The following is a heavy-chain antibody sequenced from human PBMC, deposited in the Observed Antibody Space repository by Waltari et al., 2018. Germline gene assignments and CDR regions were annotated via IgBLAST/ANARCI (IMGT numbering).Heavy chain of an antibody. CDR2: MSHSGST. CDR3: ARDTYYFDSGSST. D-gene: IGHD3-10*01. CDR1: GDSVRSGRYY. J-gene: IGHJ5*01. Sequence: QVQLQESGPGLVKPSETLSLTCTVSGDSVRSGRYYWSWVRQPPGKGLEWIGYMSHSGSTNYNPSLKSRVTISLDTSKNQLSLRLTSVSAADTAVYYCARDTYYFDSGSSTWGHGTLVTISS. V-gene: IGHV4-61*01.